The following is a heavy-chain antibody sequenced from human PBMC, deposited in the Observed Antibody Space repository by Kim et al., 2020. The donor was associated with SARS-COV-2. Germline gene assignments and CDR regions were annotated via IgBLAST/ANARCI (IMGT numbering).Heavy chain of an antibody. Sequence: GGSLRLSCAASGFTFSTYAMSWVRQAPGKGLELFSTVGGSGGNTYHADSAKGRFTIFRDNSKNTVDLQMNSLRAEDTAVYYCAKGRSENIAAAFNYWGQGTLVSVSS. CDR2: VGGSGGNT. CDR3: AKGRSENIAAAFNY. CDR1: GFTFSTYA. V-gene: IGHV3-23*01. D-gene: IGHD6-13*01. J-gene: IGHJ4*02.